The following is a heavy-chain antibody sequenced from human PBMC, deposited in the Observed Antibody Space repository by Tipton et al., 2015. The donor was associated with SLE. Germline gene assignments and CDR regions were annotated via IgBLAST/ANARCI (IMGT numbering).Heavy chain of an antibody. V-gene: IGHV4-38-2*01. CDR3: ARAGSSPHFDY. D-gene: IGHD1-26*01. CDR2: IYHSGST. CDR1: GYSISSGYY. Sequence: TLSLTCAVSGYSISSGYYWGWIRQPPGKGLEWIGSIYHSGSTYYNPSLKSRVTISVDTSKNQFSLKLSSVTAADTAVYYCARAGSSPHFDYWGQGTLVTVSS. J-gene: IGHJ4*02.